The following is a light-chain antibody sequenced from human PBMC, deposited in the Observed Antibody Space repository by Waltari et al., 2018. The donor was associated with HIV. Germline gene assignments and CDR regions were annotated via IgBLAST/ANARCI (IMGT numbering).Light chain of an antibody. CDR3: QSYDDTVSLEV. CDR2: DDD. CDR1: TSNIRGHP. J-gene: IGLJ2*01. Sequence: QSVLTQPPSVSGAPGQRVTISCTGSTSNIRGHPVHWFRQLPGAAPKRLLYDDDVRPSGVSDRFSGSKSDTSASLAIAGLQAEDEADYYCQSYDDTVSLEVFGGGTRLTVL. V-gene: IGLV1-40*01.